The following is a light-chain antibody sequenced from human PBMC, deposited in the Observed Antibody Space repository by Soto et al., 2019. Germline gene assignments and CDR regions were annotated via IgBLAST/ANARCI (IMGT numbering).Light chain of an antibody. Sequence: DIQMTQSPSSLSASVGDRVTITCRASQGISNYLAWYQQKPGKVPKLLIYAASTLQSGVPSRFSGSGSVTDFTLTISSLQPEYVATYYCQKYNSAPPFTFGPGTKVDIK. J-gene: IGKJ3*01. CDR3: QKYNSAPPFT. CDR2: AAS. V-gene: IGKV1-27*01. CDR1: QGISNY.